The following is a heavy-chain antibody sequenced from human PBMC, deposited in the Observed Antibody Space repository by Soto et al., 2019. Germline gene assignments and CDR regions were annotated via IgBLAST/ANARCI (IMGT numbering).Heavy chain of an antibody. V-gene: IGHV4-59*01. Sequence: SETLSLTCTVSGGSISSYYWSWIRQPPGKGLEWIGYIYYSGSTNYNPSLKSRVTISVDTSKNQFSLKLSSVTAADTAVYYCARDRGYSSGWYYAFDIWGQGTMVTVSS. D-gene: IGHD6-19*01. J-gene: IGHJ3*02. CDR1: GGSISSYY. CDR2: IYYSGST. CDR3: ARDRGYSSGWYYAFDI.